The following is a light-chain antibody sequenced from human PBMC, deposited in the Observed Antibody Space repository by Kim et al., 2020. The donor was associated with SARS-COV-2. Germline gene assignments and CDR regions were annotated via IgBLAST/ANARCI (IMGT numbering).Light chain of an antibody. CDR1: SSDVGGYNY. Sequence: QSALTQPASVSGSPGQSITISCTGTSSDVGGYNYVSWYQQHPGKAPKLMIYDVSNRPSGVSNRFSGSKSGNTASLTISGLQAEDEADYYCSSYTSSSTWEFGGGTQLTVL. V-gene: IGLV2-14*01. CDR3: SSYTSSSTWE. J-gene: IGLJ3*02. CDR2: DVS.